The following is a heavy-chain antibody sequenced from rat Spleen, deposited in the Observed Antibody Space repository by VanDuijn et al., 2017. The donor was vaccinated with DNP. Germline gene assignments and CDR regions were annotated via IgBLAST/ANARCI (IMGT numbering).Heavy chain of an antibody. J-gene: IGHJ2*01. CDR1: GFTFGDYN. Sequence: EVQLVESGGGLVQPGRSLKVSCAASGFTFGDYNMAWVRQAPKKGLEWVATISYDGSYTYYRDSVKGRFTISRDNAKSTLYMQMNSLRYEDMATYYCVRWNSGHFDYWGQGVMVTVSS. CDR3: VRWNSGHFDY. CDR2: ISYDGSYT. D-gene: IGHD4-3*01. V-gene: IGHV5-7*01.